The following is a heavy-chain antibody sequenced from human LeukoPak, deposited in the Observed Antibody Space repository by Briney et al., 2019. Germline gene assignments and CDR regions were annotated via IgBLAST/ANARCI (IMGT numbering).Heavy chain of an antibody. Sequence: ASVKVSCKASGYTFTGYYMHWVRQAPGQGLEWTGWINPNSGGTNYAQKFQGWVTMTRDTSISTAYMELSRLRSDDTAVYYCARGLLWFGEPTLDYWGQGTLVTVSS. CDR3: ARGLLWFGEPTLDY. V-gene: IGHV1-2*04. CDR2: INPNSGGT. CDR1: GYTFTGYY. J-gene: IGHJ4*02. D-gene: IGHD3-10*01.